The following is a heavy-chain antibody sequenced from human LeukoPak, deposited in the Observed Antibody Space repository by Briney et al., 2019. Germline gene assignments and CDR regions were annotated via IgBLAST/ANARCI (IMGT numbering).Heavy chain of an antibody. CDR1: GFIFNNYW. CDR3: ASASSHRIAAGGDY. D-gene: IGHD6-13*01. J-gene: IGHJ4*02. V-gene: IGHV3-74*01. CDR2: INSDGSSR. Sequence: GGSLRLSCAASGFIFNNYWMPSVRQAPGKGLVWVSRINSDGSSRNYADSVKGRFPISRDNAKNTLYLQMNRLRAEDTAVYYCASASSHRIAAGGDYWGQGTLVTVSS.